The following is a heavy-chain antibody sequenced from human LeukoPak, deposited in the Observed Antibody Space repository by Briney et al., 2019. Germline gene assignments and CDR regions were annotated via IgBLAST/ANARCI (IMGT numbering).Heavy chain of an antibody. D-gene: IGHD3-22*01. Sequence: ASVKVSCKASGYTFTSYGISWVRQAPGQGLEWMGWISAYNGNTNYAQKLQGRVTMTTDTSTSTAYMELRSLRSDDTAVYYCARDDYYDSSGYPFDYWGQGTLDTVSS. CDR2: ISAYNGNT. J-gene: IGHJ4*02. V-gene: IGHV1-18*01. CDR3: ARDDYYDSSGYPFDY. CDR1: GYTFTSYG.